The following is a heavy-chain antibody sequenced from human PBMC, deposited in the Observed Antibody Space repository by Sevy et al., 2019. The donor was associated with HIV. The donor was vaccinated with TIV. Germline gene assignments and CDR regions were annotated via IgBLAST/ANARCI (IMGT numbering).Heavy chain of an antibody. J-gene: IGHJ6*02. CDR3: ARDQGSRDYYGMDV. Sequence: GESLKISCAASGFTFSSYAMHWVRQAPGKGLEWVAVISYDGSNKYYADSVKGRFTISRDNSKNTLYLQMNSLRAEDTAVYYCARDQGSRDYYGMDVWGQGTTVTVSS. CDR1: GFTFSSYA. V-gene: IGHV3-30-3*01. CDR2: ISYDGSNK. D-gene: IGHD2-2*01.